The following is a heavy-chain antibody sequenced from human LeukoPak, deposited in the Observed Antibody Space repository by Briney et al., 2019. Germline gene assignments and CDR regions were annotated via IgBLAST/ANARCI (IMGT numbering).Heavy chain of an antibody. CDR1: GYTFTGYY. D-gene: IGHD5-12*01. V-gene: IGHV1-18*04. CDR2: ISAYNGNT. Sequence: GASVKVSCKASGYTFTGYYMHWVRQAPGQGLEWMGWISAYNGNTNYAQKLQGRVTMSTDTSTSTAYMELRSLRSDDTAVYYCARDEGYSGYDWNYYGMDVWGQGTTVTVSS. CDR3: ARDEGYSGYDWNYYGMDV. J-gene: IGHJ6*02.